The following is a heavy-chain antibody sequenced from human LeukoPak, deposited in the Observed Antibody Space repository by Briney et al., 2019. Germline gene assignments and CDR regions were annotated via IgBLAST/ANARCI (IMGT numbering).Heavy chain of an antibody. J-gene: IGHJ4*02. CDR2: IKQDGTEK. D-gene: IGHD6-19*01. CDR1: GFTFSSYW. CDR3: ARGPSYSSGWYMYYFDY. V-gene: IGHV3-7*01. Sequence: GGSLRLSCAASGFTFSSYWMSWVRQAPGKGLEWVANIKQDGTEKYYVDSVKGRFTISGDNAKNSLYLQMNSLRAEDTAVYYCARGPSYSSGWYMYYFDYWGQGTLVTVSS.